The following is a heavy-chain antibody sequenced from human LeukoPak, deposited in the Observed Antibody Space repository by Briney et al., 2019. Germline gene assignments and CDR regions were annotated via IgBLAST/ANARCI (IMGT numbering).Heavy chain of an antibody. CDR2: ISSSGSTI. D-gene: IGHD3-10*02. CDR1: GFTFSSYE. J-gene: IGHJ6*04. Sequence: GGSLRLSCAASGFTFSSYEMNWVRQAPGKGLEWVSYISSSGSTIYYADSVKGRFTISRDNSKNSLYLQMNSLRAEDTAVYYCAELGITMIGGVWGKGPTVTISS. CDR3: AELGITMIGGV. V-gene: IGHV3-48*03.